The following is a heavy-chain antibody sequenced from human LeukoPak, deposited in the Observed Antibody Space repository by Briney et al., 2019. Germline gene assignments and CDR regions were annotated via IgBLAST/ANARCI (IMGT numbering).Heavy chain of an antibody. V-gene: IGHV6-1*01. D-gene: IGHD3-3*01. J-gene: IGHJ4*02. Sequence: SQTLSLTCAISGDSVSSSSAAWNWIRQSPSRGLEWLGRTYYRSKWYNDYAVSVKSRITINPDTSKNQFSLQLNSVTPEDTAVYYCAREGVYDFWSGTFDYWGQGTLVTVSS. CDR1: GDSVSSSSAA. CDR2: TYYRSKWYN. CDR3: AREGVYDFWSGTFDY.